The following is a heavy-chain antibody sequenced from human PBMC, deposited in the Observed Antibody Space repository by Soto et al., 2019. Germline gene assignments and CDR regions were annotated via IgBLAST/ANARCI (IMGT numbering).Heavy chain of an antibody. D-gene: IGHD6-19*01. CDR3: AKDRGGSGWSTLEP. V-gene: IGHV3-23*01. J-gene: IGHJ5*02. CDR2: ISGSGGNT. Sequence: EVQLLESGGSLVHTGGSLRLSCAASGFSFSYFAMSWVRQAPGKGLEWVAAISGSGGNTYYADSVKGRFTISRDNSKNTLFLQMNSLRDEDTAVYYCAKDRGGSGWSTLEPWGQGTLVTVSS. CDR1: GFSFSYFA.